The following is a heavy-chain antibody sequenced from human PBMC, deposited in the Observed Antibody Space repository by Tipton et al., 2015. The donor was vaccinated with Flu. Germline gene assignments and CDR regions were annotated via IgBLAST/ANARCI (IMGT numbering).Heavy chain of an antibody. Sequence: SLRLSCAASGFIFSTYWMHWVRQVPGKGLVWVSRINTDGSYTNYADSVKGRFTISRDNSRNTLYLQMSGLRVEDTAVYYCVKEYEWGFDIEHWGQGTLVTVSS. D-gene: IGHD1-26*01. CDR1: GFIFSTYW. CDR2: INTDGSYT. V-gene: IGHV3-74*01. CDR3: VKEYEWGFDIEH. J-gene: IGHJ1*01.